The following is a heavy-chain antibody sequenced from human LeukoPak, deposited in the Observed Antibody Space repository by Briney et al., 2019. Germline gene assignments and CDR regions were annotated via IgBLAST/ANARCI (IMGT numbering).Heavy chain of an antibody. CDR1: GGSICSGGYY. CDR2: IYYSGRT. CDR3: AKNSNKYSGGSPLGAFDI. D-gene: IGHD2-15*01. V-gene: IGHV4-31*03. J-gene: IGHJ3*02. Sequence: SQTLSLTCTVSGGSICSGGYYWSWIRQHPGKGLGWIGYIYYSGRTYYNPSLRSRVTISVATTKNQFSLKLSSVTAADTAVYYCAKNSNKYSGGSPLGAFDIWGQGTMVTVSP.